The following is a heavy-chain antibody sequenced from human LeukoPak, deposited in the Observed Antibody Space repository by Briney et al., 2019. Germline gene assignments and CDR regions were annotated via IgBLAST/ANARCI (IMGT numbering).Heavy chain of an antibody. V-gene: IGHV4-38-2*02. J-gene: IGHJ6*03. CDR2: ISHSGSS. CDR3: ARTEESGYSYGYFGYYYYMDV. D-gene: IGHD5-18*01. CDR1: GYSISSGYY. Sequence: SETLSLTCTVSGYSISSGYYWAWIRQPPGKGLEWIGSISHSGSSYYNLSLKSRVTISVDTSKNQFSLKLSSVTAADTAVYYCARTEESGYSYGYFGYYYYMDVWGKGTTVTVSS.